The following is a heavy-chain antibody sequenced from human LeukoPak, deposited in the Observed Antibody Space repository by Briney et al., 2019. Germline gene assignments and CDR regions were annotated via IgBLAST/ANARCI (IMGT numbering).Heavy chain of an antibody. Sequence: ASVKVSCKASGYTFTSYDIIWLRQATGQGLEWMGWMNPNNGNTGYVQNLQGRLTMTRDTSISTAYMELSSLRSEDTAVYYCAREGYCSGGSCYPPDYWGQGTLVTVSS. D-gene: IGHD2-15*01. J-gene: IGHJ4*02. CDR1: GYTFTSYD. V-gene: IGHV1-8*02. CDR2: MNPNNGNT. CDR3: AREGYCSGGSCYPPDY.